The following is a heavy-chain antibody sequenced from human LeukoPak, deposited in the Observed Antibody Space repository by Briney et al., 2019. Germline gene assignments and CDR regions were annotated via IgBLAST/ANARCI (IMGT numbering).Heavy chain of an antibody. CDR3: AKDSCSSTTCSLGP. CDR2: ISWNSASI. D-gene: IGHD2-2*01. CDR1: GFTFDDYA. Sequence: GGSLRLSCAAAGFTFDDYAMHWVRQAPGKGLEWVSGISWNSASIGYADSVKGRFTISRANAKNSLYLQMNSLRAEDTAFYYCAKDSCSSTTCSLGPWGEGTLVSVSS. J-gene: IGHJ5*02. V-gene: IGHV3-9*01.